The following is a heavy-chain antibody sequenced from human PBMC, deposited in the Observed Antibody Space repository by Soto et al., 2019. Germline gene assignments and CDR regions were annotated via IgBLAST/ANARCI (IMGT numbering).Heavy chain of an antibody. J-gene: IGHJ5*02. D-gene: IGHD3-3*01. CDR1: GGTFSSYA. V-gene: IGHV1-69*06. Sequence: QVQLVQSGAEVKKPGSSVKVSCKASGGTFSSYAISWVRQAPGQGLEWMGGIIPIFGTANYAQKFQGRVTITADKSTRTAYMEMSSLRSEDSAVYYCARDLINHSFGVVISWSWFDPWGQGTLVTVSS. CDR2: IIPIFGTA. CDR3: ARDLINHSFGVVISWSWFDP.